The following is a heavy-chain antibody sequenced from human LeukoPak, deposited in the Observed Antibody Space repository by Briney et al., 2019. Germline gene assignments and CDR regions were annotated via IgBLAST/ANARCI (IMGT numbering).Heavy chain of an antibody. CDR1: GFIFSDYY. J-gene: IGHJ3*02. CDR2: ISSSGKTI. Sequence: PGGSLRLSCAASGFIFSDYYMSWIRQAPGKGLEWISYISSSGKTIYYVDSVKGRFTISRDNAKNTLYLQMNSLGAEDTAVYYCTRDMIRGVIITSGGAFDIWGQGTMVTVSS. V-gene: IGHV3-11*04. D-gene: IGHD3-10*01. CDR3: TRDMIRGVIITSGGAFDI.